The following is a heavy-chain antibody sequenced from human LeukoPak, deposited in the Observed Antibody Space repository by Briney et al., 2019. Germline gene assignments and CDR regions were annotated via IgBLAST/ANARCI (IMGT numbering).Heavy chain of an antibody. CDR1: GYTFTSYG. CDR2: ISAYNGNT. J-gene: IGHJ4*02. CDR3: ASNPPNTGDFYY. D-gene: IGHD1-1*01. Sequence: WASVKVSCKASGYTFTSYGISWVRQAPGQGLEWMGWISAYNGNTNYAQKLQGRVTMTTDTSTSTAYMELRSLRSDDTAVYYCASNPPNTGDFYYWGLGSLVTVSS. V-gene: IGHV1-18*01.